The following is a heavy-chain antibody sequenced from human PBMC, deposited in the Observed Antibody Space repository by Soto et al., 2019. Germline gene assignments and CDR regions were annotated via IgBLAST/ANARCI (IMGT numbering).Heavy chain of an antibody. CDR1: GGSISSSSYY. Sequence: SETLSLTCTVSGGSISSSSYYWGWIRQHPGKGLEWIGYIYYSGSTYYNPSLKSRVTISVDTSKNQFSLKLSSVTAADTAVYYCARELLLWFGPRRGNWFDPWGQGTLVTVSS. V-gene: IGHV4-31*03. CDR3: ARELLLWFGPRRGNWFDP. J-gene: IGHJ5*02. D-gene: IGHD3-10*01. CDR2: IYYSGST.